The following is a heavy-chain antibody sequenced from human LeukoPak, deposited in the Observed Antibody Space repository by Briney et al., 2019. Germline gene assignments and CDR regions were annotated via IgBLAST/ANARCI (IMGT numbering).Heavy chain of an antibody. CDR3: AKDNQRLVGSSPSSI. Sequence: GGSLRLSCVASKFTFSDYYMSWVRQAPGKGLEWVAFIRYDGSNKYYADSVKGRFTISRDNSKNTLYLQMNSLRAEDTAVYYCAKDNQRLVGSSPSSIWGQGTMVTVSS. J-gene: IGHJ3*02. CDR1: KFTFSDYY. V-gene: IGHV3-30*02. CDR2: IRYDGSNK. D-gene: IGHD3-16*01.